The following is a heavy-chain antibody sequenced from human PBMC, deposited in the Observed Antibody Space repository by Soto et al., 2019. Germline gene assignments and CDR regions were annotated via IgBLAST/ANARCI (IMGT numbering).Heavy chain of an antibody. CDR3: ARARILRYGSGSSDY. J-gene: IGHJ4*02. V-gene: IGHV1-46*01. Sequence: ASVKVSCKASGYTFTSYYMHWVRQAPGQGLEWMGIINPSGGSTSYAQRFQGRVTMTRDTSTSTVYMELSSLRSEDTAVYYCARARILRYGSGSSDYWRREPWSPSPQ. CDR1: GYTFTSYY. D-gene: IGHD3-10*01. CDR2: INPSGGST.